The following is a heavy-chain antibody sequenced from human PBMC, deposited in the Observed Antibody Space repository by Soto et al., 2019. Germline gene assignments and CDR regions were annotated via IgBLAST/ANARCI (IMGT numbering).Heavy chain of an antibody. Sequence: GGSLRLSCAASGFTFSSFAMSWVRQAPGKGLEWVSAIGSRGDSTYYADSVKGRFTISRDNSKNTLYLQMNSLRAEDMAVYYCAKDKYQLRGVLRDYWGQGTLVTVSS. CDR2: IGSRGDST. J-gene: IGHJ4*02. CDR1: GFTFSSFA. V-gene: IGHV3-23*01. D-gene: IGHD2-2*01. CDR3: AKDKYQLRGVLRDY.